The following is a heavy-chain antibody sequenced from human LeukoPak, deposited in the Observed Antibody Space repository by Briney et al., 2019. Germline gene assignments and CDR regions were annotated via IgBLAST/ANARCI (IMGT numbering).Heavy chain of an antibody. CDR3: ARVQNYGVSWYFDL. V-gene: IGHV4-34*01. D-gene: IGHD4-17*01. Sequence: KASETLSLTCAVYGGSFSGYYWSWIRQPPGKGLEWIGEINHSGSTNYNPSLKSRVTISVDTSKNQFSLKLSSVTAADTAVYYCARVQNYGVSWYFDLWGRGTLVTVSS. CDR2: INHSGST. J-gene: IGHJ2*01. CDR1: GGSFSGYY.